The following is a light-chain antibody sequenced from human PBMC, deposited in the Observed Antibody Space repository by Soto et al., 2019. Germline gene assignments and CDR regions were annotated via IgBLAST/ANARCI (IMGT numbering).Light chain of an antibody. Sequence: EIVMTQSPATLSVSPGERATLSSRASQSGSNNFACYQKKSGQVPRILSYVESTMATEMPDRLSGSGSGPEFTLTISSLQCEDFAVYFCKQDNNWWTLGQGTNVDIK. J-gene: IGKJ1*01. V-gene: IGKV3-15*01. CDR1: QSGSNN. CDR2: VES. CDR3: KQDNNWWT.